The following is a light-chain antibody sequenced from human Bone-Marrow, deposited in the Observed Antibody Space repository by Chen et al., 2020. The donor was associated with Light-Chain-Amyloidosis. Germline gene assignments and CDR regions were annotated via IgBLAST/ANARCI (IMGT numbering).Light chain of an antibody. CDR3: QQYESLPLT. CDR1: QDVSNY. J-gene: IGKJ4*01. Sequence: DIQMTQSPCSLTASVGDRVTITCRASQDVSNYLNWYQQNPGKAPKLLIYDASKLSAGVPSRFNGRGSGTDFTLTISSLQPEDIATFYCQQYESLPLTFGGGTKVEIK. V-gene: IGKV1-33*01. CDR2: DAS.